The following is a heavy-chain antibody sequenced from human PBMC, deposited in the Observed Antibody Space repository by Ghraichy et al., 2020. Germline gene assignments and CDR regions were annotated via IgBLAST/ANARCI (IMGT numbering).Heavy chain of an antibody. Sequence: GGSLRLSCAASGFTFTSYAMHWVRQAPGKGLEWVAVISYDGSNKYYADTVKGRFSISRDNSKNTLYLQMNSLRAEDTAVYYCARDRVGYSYGYTHWGQGTLVTVSS. CDR3: ARDRVGYSYGYTH. V-gene: IGHV3-30-3*01. J-gene: IGHJ4*02. CDR1: GFTFTSYA. D-gene: IGHD5-18*01. CDR2: ISYDGSNK.